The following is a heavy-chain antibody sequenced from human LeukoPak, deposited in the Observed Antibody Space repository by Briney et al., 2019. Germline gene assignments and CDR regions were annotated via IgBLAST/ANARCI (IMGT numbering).Heavy chain of an antibody. V-gene: IGHV3-9*03. CDR3: AKGADSSGYYYSDL. Sequence: GGSLRLSCAASGITFDDYAMHWVRQAPGKGLEWVPGMSWNSVSIGYADSVKGRFTISRDNAKNSLYLQMDSLRTEDMAFYYCAKGADSSGYYYSDLWGQGTLVTVSS. J-gene: IGHJ5*02. CDR1: GITFDDYA. D-gene: IGHD3-22*01. CDR2: MSWNSVSI.